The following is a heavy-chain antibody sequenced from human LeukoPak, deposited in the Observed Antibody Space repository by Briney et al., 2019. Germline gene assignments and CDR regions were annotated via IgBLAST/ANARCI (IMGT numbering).Heavy chain of an antibody. J-gene: IGHJ5*02. CDR1: GFTFSSYW. CDR3: ARVVLGYCSGGSCYSRWFDP. V-gene: IGHV3-7*01. D-gene: IGHD2-15*01. CDR2: IKQDGSEK. Sequence: GGSLRLSCAASGFTFSSYWMSWVRQAPGKGPEWVANIKQDGSEKYSVDSVKGRFTISRDNAKNSLYLQMNSLRAENTAVYYCARVVLGYCSGGSCYSRWFDPWGQGTLVTVSS.